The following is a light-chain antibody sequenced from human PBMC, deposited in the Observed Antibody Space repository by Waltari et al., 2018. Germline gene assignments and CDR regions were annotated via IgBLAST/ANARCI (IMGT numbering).Light chain of an antibody. CDR3: QQSFSTPRT. CDR2: AAS. Sequence: DIQMTQSPSSLSASVGDRVTITCRASQSISSYLNWYQQKPGKAPNLLIYAASSLQSGVPSRFSGSGSGKDFTLTISSLQPEDFATYYCQQSFSTPRTFGQGTKVEIK. CDR1: QSISSY. J-gene: IGKJ1*01. V-gene: IGKV1-39*01.